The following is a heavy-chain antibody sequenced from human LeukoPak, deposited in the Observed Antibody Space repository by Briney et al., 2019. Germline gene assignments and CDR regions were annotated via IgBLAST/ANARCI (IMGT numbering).Heavy chain of an antibody. Sequence: PSETLSLTCAVYGGSFSGYYWSWIRQPPGKGLEWIGEINHSGSTNYNPSFKSRVAISLDKSKTQFSLRLTSVTDADTAVYYCAREISVGLSGTLFDYWGQGTLVTVSS. D-gene: IGHD1-26*01. CDR2: INHSGST. J-gene: IGHJ4*02. CDR1: GGSFSGYY. CDR3: AREISVGLSGTLFDY. V-gene: IGHV4-34*01.